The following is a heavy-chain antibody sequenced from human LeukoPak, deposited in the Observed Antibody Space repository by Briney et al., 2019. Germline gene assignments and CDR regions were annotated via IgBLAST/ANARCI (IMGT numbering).Heavy chain of an antibody. CDR3: ARTVIAVAGTSGWFDP. J-gene: IGHJ5*02. CDR1: GGSISSYY. Sequence: SETLSLTCTVSGGSISSYYWSWIRQPPGKGLEWIGYIYYSGSTNYNPSLRSRVTISVDTSKNQFSLKLSSVTAADTAVYYCARTVIAVAGTSGWFDPWGQGTLVTVSS. D-gene: IGHD6-19*01. CDR2: IYYSGST. V-gene: IGHV4-59*08.